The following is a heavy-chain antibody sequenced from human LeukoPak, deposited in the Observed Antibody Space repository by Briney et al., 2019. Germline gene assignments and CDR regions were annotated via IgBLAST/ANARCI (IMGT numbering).Heavy chain of an antibody. CDR3: ARYSYYYGSGSEFDY. CDR1: GFTFSSYA. J-gene: IGHJ4*02. CDR2: ISGSGGST. D-gene: IGHD3-10*01. V-gene: IGHV3-23*01. Sequence: PGGSLRLSCAASGFTFSSYAMRWVRQAPGKGLEWVSAISGSGGSTYYADSVKGRFTISRDNSKNTLYLQMNSLRAEDTAVYYCARYSYYYGSGSEFDYWGQGTLVTVSS.